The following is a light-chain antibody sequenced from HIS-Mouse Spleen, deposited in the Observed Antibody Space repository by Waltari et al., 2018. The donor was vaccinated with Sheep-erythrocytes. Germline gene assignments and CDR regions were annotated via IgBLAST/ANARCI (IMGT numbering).Light chain of an antibody. CDR1: QGISSA. CDR3: QQYGSSPWT. V-gene: IGKV1-13*02. CDR2: DAS. J-gene: IGKJ1*01. Sequence: AIQLTQSPSSLSASVGDRVTITCRASQGISSALAWYQQKPGKAPKLLIYDASSLESGVPSRFSGSGSWTDFTLTISSLQPEDFAVYYCQQYGSSPWTFGQGTKVEIK.